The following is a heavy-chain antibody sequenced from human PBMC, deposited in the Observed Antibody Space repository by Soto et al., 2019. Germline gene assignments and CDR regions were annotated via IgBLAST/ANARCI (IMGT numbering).Heavy chain of an antibody. CDR3: ARDSGIAGTAFDY. CDR2: IYYSGST. J-gene: IGHJ4*02. CDR1: GGSISSYY. Sequence: PSETLSLTCTVSGGSISSYYWSWIRQPPGKGLEWIGYIYYSGSTNYNPSLTSRVTISVDTSKNQFSLKLSSVTAADTGVYYCARDSGIAGTAFDYWGQGTLVTVSS. D-gene: IGHD1-7*01. V-gene: IGHV4-59*01.